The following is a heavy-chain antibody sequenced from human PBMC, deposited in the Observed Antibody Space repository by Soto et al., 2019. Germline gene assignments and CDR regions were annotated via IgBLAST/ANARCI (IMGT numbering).Heavy chain of an antibody. CDR3: ARYGDQYGGYFDY. J-gene: IGHJ4*02. D-gene: IGHD4-17*01. V-gene: IGHV3-53*01. Sequence: GGSLRLSCAASGFTVGSNYMSWVRQAPGKGLEWVSVIYSGGDTYYTDSVKGRFTISRDNSKNTLYLQMNSLRAEDTAVYYCARYGDQYGGYFDYWGQGTLVTVSS. CDR1: GFTVGSNY. CDR2: IYSGGDT.